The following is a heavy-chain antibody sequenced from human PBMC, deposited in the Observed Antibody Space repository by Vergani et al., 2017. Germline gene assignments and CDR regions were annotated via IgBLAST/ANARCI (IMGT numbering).Heavy chain of an antibody. V-gene: IGHV1-8*01. Sequence: QVQLVQSGAEVKKPGASVKVSCKASGYTFTSYDINWVRQATGQGLEWMGWMNPNSGNTGYAQKFQGRVTMTRNTSISTAYMELSSLRSEDTAVYYCAGGTKPSYYDFWSGYYNQNWFDPWGQGTLVTVSS. D-gene: IGHD3-3*01. CDR2: MNPNSGNT. J-gene: IGHJ5*02. CDR3: AGGTKPSYYDFWSGYYNQNWFDP. CDR1: GYTFTSYD.